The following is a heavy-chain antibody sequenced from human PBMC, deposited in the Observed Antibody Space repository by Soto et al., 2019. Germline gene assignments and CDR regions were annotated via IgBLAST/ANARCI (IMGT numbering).Heavy chain of an antibody. CDR1: GAVVTIGENC. CDR2: IYDSGVT. J-gene: IGHJ3*01. D-gene: IGHD5-18*01. Sequence: SETLALACSFSGAVVTIGENCWSWVRQPPGKGLEWLGYIYDSGVTSYTPALKSRVTLSLDMPNNQVSLKLRSVTAADTAVYFCVRDLDHGYTGNVWGQGTLVTVSS. V-gene: IGHV4-30-4*08. CDR3: VRDLDHGYTGNV.